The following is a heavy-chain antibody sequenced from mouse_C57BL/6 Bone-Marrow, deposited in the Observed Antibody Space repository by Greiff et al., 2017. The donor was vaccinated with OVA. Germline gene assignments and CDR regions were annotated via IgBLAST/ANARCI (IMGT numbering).Heavy chain of an antibody. CDR3: AGETGTGAMDY. D-gene: IGHD4-1*01. CDR2: ISYDGSN. J-gene: IGHJ4*01. V-gene: IGHV3-6*01. Sequence: EVKLQQSGPGLVKPSQSLSLTCSVTGYSITSGYYWNWIRQFPGNKLEWMGYISYDGSNNYNPSLKNRISITRDTSKNQFFLKLNSVTTEDTATYYCAGETGTGAMDYWGQGTSVTVSS. CDR1: GYSITSGYY.